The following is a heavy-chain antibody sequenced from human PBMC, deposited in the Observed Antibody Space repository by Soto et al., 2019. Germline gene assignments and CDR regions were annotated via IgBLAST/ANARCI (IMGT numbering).Heavy chain of an antibody. V-gene: IGHV3-15*01. Sequence: GGSLRLSCVVYNMTFTYAWMSWVRQAPGKGLEWVGRIKATAYGGTTDYAAPVKGRFSNSRDDSKNTLYLEMNSLRTEDTGTYFCTTDDTSSYYFQHCGLRSLGSVSS. CDR2: IKATAYGGTT. CDR1: NMTFTYAW. CDR3: TTDDTSSYYFQH. J-gene: IGHJ1*01. D-gene: IGHD2-2*01.